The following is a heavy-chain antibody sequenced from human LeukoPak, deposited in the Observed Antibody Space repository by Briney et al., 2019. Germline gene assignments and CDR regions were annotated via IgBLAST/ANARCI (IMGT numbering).Heavy chain of an antibody. CDR2: ISYDGSDE. Sequence: GRSLRLSCAASGFTFSSFGIHWVRQAPGKGLERVSIISYDGSDEYYAESVKGRFTISRDNSKNTLYLQMNSLTTEDTAVYYCARGFGGNSAGFDYWGQGTLVTVSS. CDR3: ARGFGGNSAGFDY. J-gene: IGHJ4*02. D-gene: IGHD4-23*01. V-gene: IGHV3-30*03. CDR1: GFTFSSFG.